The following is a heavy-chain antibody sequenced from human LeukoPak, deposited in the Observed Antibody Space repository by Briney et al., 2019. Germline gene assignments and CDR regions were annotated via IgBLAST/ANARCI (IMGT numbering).Heavy chain of an antibody. V-gene: IGHV4-59*10. CDR3: ASYYASGVSAYNYYGMDV. Sequence: SETLSLTCAVYGGSFSGYYWSWIRQPAGKGLEWIGRIYTSGSTNYNPSLKSRVTISVDTSKNQFSLKLSSVTAADTAVYYCASYYASGVSAYNYYGMDVWGKGTTVTVSS. CDR1: GGSFSGYY. J-gene: IGHJ6*04. D-gene: IGHD3-10*01. CDR2: IYTSGST.